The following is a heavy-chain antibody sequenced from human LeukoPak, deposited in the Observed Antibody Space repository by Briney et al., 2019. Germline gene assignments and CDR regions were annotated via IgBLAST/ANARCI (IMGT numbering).Heavy chain of an antibody. D-gene: IGHD3-22*01. J-gene: IGHJ4*02. CDR3: ARDTYYYDSSGYYSIDY. CDR1: GYTFTSYG. CDR2: INPSGGSK. V-gene: IGHV1-46*01. Sequence: ASVKVSCKASGYTFTSYGINWVRQAPGQGLEWMGIINPSGGSKSYAQKFQGRVTMTRDTSTSTVYMELSSLRSEDTAVYYCARDTYYYDSSGYYSIDYWGQGTLVTVSS.